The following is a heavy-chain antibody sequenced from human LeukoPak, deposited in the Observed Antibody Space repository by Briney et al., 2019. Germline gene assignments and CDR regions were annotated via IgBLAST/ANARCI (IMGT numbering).Heavy chain of an antibody. CDR1: GFTFDDYA. Sequence: GGSLRLSCAASGFTFDDYAMHWVRQAPGKGLEWVSGISWNSGSIGYADSVKGRFTISRDNAENSLYLQMNSLRAEDTALYYCAKAPYCYDSSGYSHFDYWGQGTLVTVSS. J-gene: IGHJ4*02. V-gene: IGHV3-9*01. D-gene: IGHD3-22*01. CDR3: AKAPYCYDSSGYSHFDY. CDR2: ISWNSGSI.